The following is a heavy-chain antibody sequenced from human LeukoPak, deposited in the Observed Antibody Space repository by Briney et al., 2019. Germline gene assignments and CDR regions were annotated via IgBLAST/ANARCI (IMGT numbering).Heavy chain of an antibody. CDR1: GYTLTSYD. CDR2: MNPNSGNT. Sequence: ASVKVSCKASGYTLTSYDINWVRQATGQGLEWMGWMNPNSGNTGYAQKFQGRVTMTRNTSISTAYMELSSLRSEDTAVYYCARGLSSSRRFVYWGQGTLVTVSS. J-gene: IGHJ4*02. CDR3: ARGLSSSRRFVY. D-gene: IGHD6-13*01. V-gene: IGHV1-8*01.